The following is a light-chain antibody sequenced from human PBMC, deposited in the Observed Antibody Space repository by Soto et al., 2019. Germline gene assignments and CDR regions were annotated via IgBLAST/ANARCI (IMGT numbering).Light chain of an antibody. Sequence: QSLRSKPPSASASPEQSVAISCTGTSSDVGGQNYGSWYQQHPGKAPKLIIYAVTERPSGVPDRFSGSKSGNTASLTVSGLQTEDEADYYCSSHAGKNNYVFGTGTKVTVL. V-gene: IGLV2-8*01. CDR2: AVT. CDR1: SSDVGGQNY. CDR3: SSHAGKNNYV. J-gene: IGLJ1*01.